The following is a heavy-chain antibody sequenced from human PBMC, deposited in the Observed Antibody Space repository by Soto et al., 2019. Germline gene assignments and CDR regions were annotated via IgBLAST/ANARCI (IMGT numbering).Heavy chain of an antibody. J-gene: IGHJ6*02. CDR3: GKGKELGVVRYGLDA. V-gene: IGHV3-74*01. CDR2: FGGDENYT. D-gene: IGHD3-3*01. CDR1: GFSVKRYW. Sequence: GGSLRLSCGASGFSVKRYWMHWVRQAPGKGLVWLSRFGGDENYTDYADSVRGRFTISRDIAKNTIYLQMNSLRAEDTAVYYCGKGKELGVVRYGLDAWGQGTAVTVS.